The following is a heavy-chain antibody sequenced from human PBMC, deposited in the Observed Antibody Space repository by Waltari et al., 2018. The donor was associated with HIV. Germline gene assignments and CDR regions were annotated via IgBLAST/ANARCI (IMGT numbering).Heavy chain of an antibody. V-gene: IGHV3-21*01. D-gene: IGHD1-26*01. CDR1: GFTFSSYS. CDR2: ISSSSSYI. J-gene: IGHJ3*02. CDR3: ARVGIVGYGGAFDI. Sequence: EVQLVESGGGLVKPGGSLRLSCAASGFTFSSYSMNWVRQAPGKGLEWVSSISSSSSYIYYADSVKGRFTISRDNAKNSLYLQMNSLRAEDTAVYYCARVGIVGYGGAFDIWGQGTMVTVSS.